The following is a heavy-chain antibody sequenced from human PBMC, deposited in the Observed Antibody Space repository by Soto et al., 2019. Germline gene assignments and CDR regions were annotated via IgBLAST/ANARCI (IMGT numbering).Heavy chain of an antibody. CDR3: ALEGTTVVPPPGY. CDR1: GGTFSSYA. V-gene: IGHV1-69*12. Sequence: QVQLVQSGAEVKKPGSSVKVSCKASGGTFSSYAISWVRQAPGQGLEWMGGIIPIFGTANYAQKFQGRVTITADEXTSTASMELSSLRSEDTAVYYWALEGTTVVPPPGYWGQGTLVTVSS. CDR2: IIPIFGTA. J-gene: IGHJ4*02. D-gene: IGHD4-17*01.